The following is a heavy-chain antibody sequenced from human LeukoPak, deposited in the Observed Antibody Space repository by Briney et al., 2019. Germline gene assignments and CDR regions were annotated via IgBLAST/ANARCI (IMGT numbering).Heavy chain of an antibody. V-gene: IGHV3-9*01. Sequence: GRSLRLSCAASGFTFDDYAMHWVRQAPGKGLEWVSGISWNSGTIGYADSVKGRFTISRDNAKNSLYLQVNSLRAEDTAFYYCAKGTSSGSGSYLYAFDIWGQGTMVTVSS. D-gene: IGHD3-10*01. CDR1: GFTFDDYA. CDR2: ISWNSGTI. J-gene: IGHJ3*02. CDR3: AKGTSSGSGSYLYAFDI.